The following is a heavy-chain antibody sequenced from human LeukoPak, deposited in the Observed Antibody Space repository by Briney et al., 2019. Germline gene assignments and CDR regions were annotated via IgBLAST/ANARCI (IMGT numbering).Heavy chain of an antibody. CDR3: ARGRGSSWYFDY. CDR2: IWYDGSNK. CDR1: GFTFSRYG. V-gene: IGHV3-33*01. Sequence: GGSLRLSCATSGFTFSRYGMHWVRQAPGKGLEWVAVIWYDGSNKYYEDSVKGRFTISRDNSKNTLYLQMNSLRAEDTAVYYCARGRGSSWYFDYWGQGTLVTVSS. J-gene: IGHJ4*02. D-gene: IGHD6-13*01.